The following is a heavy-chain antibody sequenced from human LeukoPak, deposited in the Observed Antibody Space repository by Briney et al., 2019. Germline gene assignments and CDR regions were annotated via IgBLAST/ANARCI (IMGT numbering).Heavy chain of an antibody. V-gene: IGHV3-23*01. D-gene: IGHD3-9*01. Sequence: GGSLRLSCAASGFTFSSYAMSWVRQAPGKGLEWVSAISGSGGSTYYADSVKGRFTISRDNSKNTLYLQMNSPRAEDTAVYYCAKVPYYDILTGTYYFDYWGQGTLVTVSS. CDR3: AKVPYYDILTGTYYFDY. J-gene: IGHJ4*02. CDR1: GFTFSSYA. CDR2: ISGSGGST.